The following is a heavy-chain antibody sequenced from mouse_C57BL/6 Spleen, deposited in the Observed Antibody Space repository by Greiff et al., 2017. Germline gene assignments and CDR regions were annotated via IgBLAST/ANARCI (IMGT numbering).Heavy chain of an antibody. J-gene: IGHJ2*01. CDR2: IHPNSGST. CDR1: GYTFTSYW. D-gene: IGHD2-5*01. CDR3: AGSHSNLDY. V-gene: IGHV1-64*01. Sequence: QVQLKQPGAELVKPGASVKLSCKASGYTFTSYWMHWVKQRPGQGLEWIGMIHPNSGSTNYNEKFKSKATLTVDKSSSTAYMQLSNLTSEDSAVYYCAGSHSNLDYWGQGTTLTVSS.